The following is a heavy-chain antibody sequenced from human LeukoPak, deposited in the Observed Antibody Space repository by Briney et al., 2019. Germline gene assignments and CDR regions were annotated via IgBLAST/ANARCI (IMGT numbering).Heavy chain of an antibody. CDR3: ATSIRRITISS. V-gene: IGHV3-23*01. Sequence: GGSLRLSCAASGFTFSSYAMSWVRQAPGKGLEWVSTISGSGGSTYYADSVKGRFTISRDNSKNPLYLQMNSLRAEDTAVYCCATSIRRITISSWGQGTLVTVSS. J-gene: IGHJ4*02. D-gene: IGHD3-10*01. CDR2: ISGSGGST. CDR1: GFTFSSYA.